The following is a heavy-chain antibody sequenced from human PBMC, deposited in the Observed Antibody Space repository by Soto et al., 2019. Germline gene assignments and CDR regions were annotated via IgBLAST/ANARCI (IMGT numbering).Heavy chain of an antibody. CDR3: AKNGAYALDS. CDR2: IYHSGGT. J-gene: IGHJ4*02. V-gene: IGHV4-38-2*01. Sequence: PSETLSLTCAVSGYSISIGYYCGWIRQPPGKGLEWIGSIYHSGGTYYNPSLKSRVTISVDTSKNQFSLKLSSVTAADTAVYYCAKNGAYALDSWGQGTLVTVSS. D-gene: IGHD4-17*01. CDR1: GYSISIGYY.